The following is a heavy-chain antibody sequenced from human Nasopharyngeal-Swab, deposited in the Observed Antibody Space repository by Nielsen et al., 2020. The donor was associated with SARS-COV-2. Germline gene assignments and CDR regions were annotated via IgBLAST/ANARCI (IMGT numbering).Heavy chain of an antibody. CDR3: AKLIEEGSGSYYALYYYYGMDV. Sequence: IRQPPGKGLEWVAVIPYDGSNKYYADSVKGRFTISRDNSKNTLYLQMNSLRAEDTAVYYCAKLIEEGSGSYYALYYYYGMDVWGQGTTVTV. V-gene: IGHV3-30*18. D-gene: IGHD3-10*01. J-gene: IGHJ6*02. CDR2: IPYDGSNK.